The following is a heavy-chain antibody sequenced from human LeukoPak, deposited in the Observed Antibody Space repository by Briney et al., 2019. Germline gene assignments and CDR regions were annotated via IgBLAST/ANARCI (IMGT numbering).Heavy chain of an antibody. CDR2: ISGSGGST. V-gene: IGHV3-23*01. J-gene: IGHJ4*02. Sequence: PGGSLRLSCAASGFTVSSNYMSWVRQAPGKGLEWVSAISGSGGSTYYADSVKGRFTISRDNSKNTLYLQMNSLRAEDTAVYYCAKDRSMIVVRGYFDYWGQGTLVTVSS. CDR1: GFTVSSNY. D-gene: IGHD3-22*01. CDR3: AKDRSMIVVRGYFDY.